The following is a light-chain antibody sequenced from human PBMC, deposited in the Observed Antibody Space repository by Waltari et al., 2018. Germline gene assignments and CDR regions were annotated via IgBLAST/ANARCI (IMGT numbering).Light chain of an antibody. J-gene: IGKJ1*01. CDR3: LQDYSYPLT. V-gene: IGKV1-6*02. CDR1: QGIGED. CDR2: AAS. Sequence: AIQMTQSPYSLSASVGDRVTITCRASQGIGEDLGWYQQRPGKAPKLLIYAASTLQTGVPSRFSGSGSGTDFTLTISSLQSEDFATYYCLQDYSYPLTFGQGTKVEI.